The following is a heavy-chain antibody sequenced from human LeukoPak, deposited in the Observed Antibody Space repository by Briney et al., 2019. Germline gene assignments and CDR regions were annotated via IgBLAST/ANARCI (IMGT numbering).Heavy chain of an antibody. Sequence: KTGGSLRLSCAASGFTFSSYSMNWVRQAPGKGLEWVSSISSSSSYIYYADSVKGRFTISRDNAKNSLYLQMNSLRAEDTAVYYCARGDGQWLVGDAFDIWGQGTMVTVSS. CDR2: ISSSSSYI. V-gene: IGHV3-21*01. CDR3: ARGDGQWLVGDAFDI. CDR1: GFTFSSYS. J-gene: IGHJ3*02. D-gene: IGHD6-19*01.